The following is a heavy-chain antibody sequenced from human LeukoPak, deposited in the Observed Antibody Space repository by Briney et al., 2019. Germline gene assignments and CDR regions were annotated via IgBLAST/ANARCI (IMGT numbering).Heavy chain of an antibody. J-gene: IGHJ6*02. CDR3: ARDIVVVPAAIRDYYYGMDV. CDR1: GYTFTSYG. Sequence: ASVKVSCKASGYTFTSYGISWVRQAPGQGLEWMGWISAYNGNTNYAQKLQGRVTMTTDTSTSTAYMELRSLRFDDTAVYYCARDIVVVPAAIRDYYYGMDVWGQGTTVTVSS. V-gene: IGHV1-18*01. CDR2: ISAYNGNT. D-gene: IGHD2-2*02.